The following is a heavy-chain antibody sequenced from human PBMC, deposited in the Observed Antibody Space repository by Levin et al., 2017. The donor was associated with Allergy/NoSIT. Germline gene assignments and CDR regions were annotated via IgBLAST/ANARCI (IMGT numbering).Heavy chain of an antibody. V-gene: IGHV3-23*01. J-gene: IGHJ5*02. Sequence: GGSLRLSCAASGFTFSSYAMSWVRQAPGKGLEWVSAISGSGGSTYYADSVKGRFTISRDNSKNTLYLQMNSLRAEDTAVYYCAKDYGIVVVVAENWFDPWGQGTLVTVSS. CDR2: ISGSGGST. CDR1: GFTFSSYA. D-gene: IGHD2-15*01. CDR3: AKDYGIVVVVAENWFDP.